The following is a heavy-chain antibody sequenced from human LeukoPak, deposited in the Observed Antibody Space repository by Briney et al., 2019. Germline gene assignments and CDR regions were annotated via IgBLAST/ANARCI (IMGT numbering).Heavy chain of an antibody. D-gene: IGHD3-22*01. J-gene: IGHJ4*02. CDR1: GYTFTSYY. CDR3: ARDWVPSYYDSSGSTFDY. V-gene: IGHV1-46*01. CDR2: INPSGGST. Sequence: ASVKVSCKASGYTFTSYYMHWVRQAPGQGLEWMGIINPSGGSTSYAQKSQGRVTMTRDTSTSTVYMELSSLRSEDTAVYYCARDWVPSYYDSSGSTFDYWGQGTLVTVSS.